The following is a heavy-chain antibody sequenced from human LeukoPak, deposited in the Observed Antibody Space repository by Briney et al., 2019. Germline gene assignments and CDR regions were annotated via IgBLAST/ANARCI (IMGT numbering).Heavy chain of an antibody. CDR1: GYTFTDNY. CDR3: ARATNSPYFDY. J-gene: IGHJ4*02. D-gene: IGHD2/OR15-2a*01. V-gene: IGHV1-2*02. Sequence: ASVKISCKASGYTFTDNYMHWVRQAPGQGLEWMGWINPNSGGTNYVQKFQGRVTMTRDTSITTAYMELNRLTSDDTAVYYCARATNSPYFDYWGQGTLVTVSS. CDR2: INPNSGGT.